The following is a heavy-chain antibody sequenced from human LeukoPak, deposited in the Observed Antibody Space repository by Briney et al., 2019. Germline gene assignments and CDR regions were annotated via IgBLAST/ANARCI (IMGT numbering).Heavy chain of an antibody. CDR1: GYSFTNYW. J-gene: IGHJ6*02. Sequence: GESLKISCKGSGYSFTNYWIGWVRQMPGKGLEWMGIIYSGDPDTRYSPSSQGQVTISADKFISTAYLQWSSLKASDTAMYYCARGAPNDDFDYYYGMDVWGQGTTVTVSS. CDR2: IYSGDPDT. V-gene: IGHV5-51*01. D-gene: IGHD2-21*02. CDR3: ARGAPNDDFDYYYGMDV.